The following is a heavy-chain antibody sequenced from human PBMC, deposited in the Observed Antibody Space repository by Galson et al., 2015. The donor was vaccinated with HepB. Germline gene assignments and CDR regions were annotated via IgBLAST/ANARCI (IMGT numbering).Heavy chain of an antibody. J-gene: IGHJ4*02. CDR1: GGSIGTYY. V-gene: IGHV4-59*08. D-gene: IGHD2-15*01. CDR2: IYFSGST. CDR3: AKTRAAWDY. Sequence: TLSLTCTVSGGSIGTYYWSWIRQPPGKGLDWIGSIYFSGSTNYNPSLESRVAISVDTSKNQFSLKLSSVTAADTAVYYCAKTRAAWDYWGQGTLVTVSS.